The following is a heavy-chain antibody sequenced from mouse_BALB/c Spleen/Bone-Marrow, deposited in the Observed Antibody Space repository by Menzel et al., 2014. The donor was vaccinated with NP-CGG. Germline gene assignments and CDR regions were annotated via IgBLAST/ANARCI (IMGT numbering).Heavy chain of an antibody. CDR1: GYTFTNYW. Sequence: QVQLQQSGAELVRPGTSVKMSCKAAGYTFTNYWIGWVKQRPGHGLEWIGDIYPGDNYTNYNEKFKGKATLTADTSSSTAYMQLSSLTPEDSAIYYCTRGGYDYTWFAYWGQGTLVTVSA. V-gene: IGHV1-63*02. CDR2: IYPGDNYT. D-gene: IGHD2-4*01. CDR3: TRGGYDYTWFAY. J-gene: IGHJ3*01.